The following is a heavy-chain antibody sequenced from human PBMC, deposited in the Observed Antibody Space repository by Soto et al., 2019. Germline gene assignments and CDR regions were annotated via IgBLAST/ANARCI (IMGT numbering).Heavy chain of an antibody. CDR2: IYHSGST. CDR1: GGSISSGGYS. V-gene: IGHV4-30-2*01. J-gene: IGHJ5*02. Sequence: QLQLQESGSGLVKPSQTLSLSCAVSGGSISSGGYSWSWIRQPPGKGLEWIGYIYHSGSTYYTPSLKSRVTRAVDRSKHQFSLNLSSVTAADSAVYYCAGVRGPYCGGECYPPTPNWFDPWGQGTLVTVSS. CDR3: AGVRGPYCGGECYPPTPNWFDP. D-gene: IGHD2-21*01.